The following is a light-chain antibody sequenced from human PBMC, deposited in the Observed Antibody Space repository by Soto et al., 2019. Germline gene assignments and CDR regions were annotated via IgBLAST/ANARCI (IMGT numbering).Light chain of an antibody. J-gene: IGKJ1*01. CDR2: DAS. Sequence: DIPLTQSPSTLSASVGDRVTITCRASQSIGNKLAWYQQKPGKAPELLIYDASDSERGVPSRFSGSGSETEFTLTIRSLQPYDFAAYYCQQYNSYPATFGQGTKVEVK. CDR3: QQYNSYPAT. CDR1: QSIGNK. V-gene: IGKV1-5*01.